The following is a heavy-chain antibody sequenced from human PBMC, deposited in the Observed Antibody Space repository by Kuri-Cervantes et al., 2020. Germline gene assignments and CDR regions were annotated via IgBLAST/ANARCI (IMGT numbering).Heavy chain of an antibody. J-gene: IGHJ4*02. CDR2: ISWDGGST. D-gene: IGHD1-26*01. CDR1: GFTFDEYA. Sequence: GESLKIPFAASGFTFDEYAMHWVRQAPGKGMEWVSLISWDGGSTYYADSVKCRFTISRDNSKNSLYLQMNSLSAEDTAVYYCASAAIVGATKGYFDYWGQGTLVTVSS. CDR3: ASAAIVGATKGYFDY. V-gene: IGHV3-43D*03.